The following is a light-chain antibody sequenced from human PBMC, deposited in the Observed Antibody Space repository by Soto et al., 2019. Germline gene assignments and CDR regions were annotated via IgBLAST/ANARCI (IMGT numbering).Light chain of an antibody. J-gene: IGKJ1*01. CDR2: GVS. V-gene: IGKV3-20*01. CDR3: QQYGSSLPLT. Sequence: EIVLTQSPGTLSLSPGERATLSCRASQSVSSYLAWYQQKAGQAPRLLIYGVSSRATGIPDRFSGSGSGTDFTITISSLEPEDFAVFYCQQYGSSLPLTFGEGTKVEIK. CDR1: QSVSSY.